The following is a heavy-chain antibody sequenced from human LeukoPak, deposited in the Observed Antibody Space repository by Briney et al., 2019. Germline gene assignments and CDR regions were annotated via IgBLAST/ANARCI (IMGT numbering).Heavy chain of an antibody. CDR2: SNPNSGGA. CDR3: ARAGGYGDYSFEN. V-gene: IGHV1-2*02. J-gene: IGHJ4*02. D-gene: IGHD4-17*01. CDR1: GYTFTAYY. Sequence: ASVKVSCKASGYTFTAYYMHWVRQAPGQGLEWMGWSNPNSGGAGYAQKFQGRVTMTRDTSISTVYMELSRLRSDDTAIYYCARAGGYGDYSFENWGQGTLVTVSP.